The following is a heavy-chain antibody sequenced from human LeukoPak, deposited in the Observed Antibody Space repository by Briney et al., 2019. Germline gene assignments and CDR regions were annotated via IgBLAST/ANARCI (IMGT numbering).Heavy chain of an antibody. Sequence: GGSLRVSCAASGFTFSSYGMHWVRQAPGKGLEWVSTISYAGSSSYYADSVKGRFTISRDNSKNTLYLQMDSLRAEDTAVYYCARDTGCAGGTCFSFYDYWGQGTLVTVSS. CDR2: ISYAGSSS. CDR3: ARDTGCAGGTCFSFYDY. D-gene: IGHD2-15*01. V-gene: IGHV3-30*03. J-gene: IGHJ4*02. CDR1: GFTFSSYG.